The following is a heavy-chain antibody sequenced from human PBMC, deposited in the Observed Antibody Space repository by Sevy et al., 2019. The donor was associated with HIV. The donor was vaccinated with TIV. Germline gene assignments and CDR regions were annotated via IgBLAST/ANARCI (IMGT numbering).Heavy chain of an antibody. Sequence: SETLSLTCTVSGGSINSDHWNWIRQPPGKGLEWIGYVYYTGGTNYHPSLKNRVTISADRTKNQFPLKLTSVTAADTAVYYCERRNDFDIWGQGTMVTVSS. CDR1: GGSINSDH. J-gene: IGHJ3*02. CDR3: ERRNDFDI. V-gene: IGHV4-59*08. CDR2: VYYTGGT.